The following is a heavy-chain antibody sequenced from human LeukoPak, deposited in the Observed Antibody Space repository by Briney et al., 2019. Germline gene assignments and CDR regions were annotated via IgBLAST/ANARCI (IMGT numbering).Heavy chain of an antibody. Sequence: IPSETLSLTCTVSGYSISSGYYWGWIRQPPGKGLEWIGSIYHSGSTYYNPSLKSRVTISVETSKNQFSLKLSSVTAADTAVYYCARVLRLKYFDYWGQGTLVTVSS. V-gene: IGHV4-38-2*02. CDR1: GYSISSGYY. J-gene: IGHJ4*02. CDR3: ARVLRLKYFDY. CDR2: IYHSGST.